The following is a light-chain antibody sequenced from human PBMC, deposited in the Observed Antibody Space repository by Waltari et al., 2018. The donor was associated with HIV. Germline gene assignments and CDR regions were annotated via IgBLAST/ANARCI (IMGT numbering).Light chain of an antibody. J-gene: IGKJ1*01. CDR3: QQYNNSPPWS. CDR1: QRVATN. CDR2: AAS. Sequence: RVMTQSPATLSVSPGESATLSCRASQRVATNLAWYQQKPGQAPRLLIYAASTRASGVPARFSCSGSGTEFTLTITSLQSEDVAVYYGQQYNNSPPWSFGQGTNVEI. V-gene: IGKV3-15*01.